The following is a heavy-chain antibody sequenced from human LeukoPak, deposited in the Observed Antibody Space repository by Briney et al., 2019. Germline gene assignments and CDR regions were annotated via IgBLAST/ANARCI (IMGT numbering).Heavy chain of an antibody. CDR1: GDSVSSNSAA. CDR3: ARMGYDILALPTKGTNDAFDI. Sequence: SQTLSLTCAISGDSVSSNSAAWNWIRQSPSRGLEWLGRTYYRSKWYNDYAVSVKSRITINPDTSKNQFSLQLNSVTPEDTAVYYCARMGYDILALPTKGTNDAFDIWGQGTMVTVSS. CDR2: TYYRSKWYN. D-gene: IGHD3-9*01. J-gene: IGHJ3*02. V-gene: IGHV6-1*01.